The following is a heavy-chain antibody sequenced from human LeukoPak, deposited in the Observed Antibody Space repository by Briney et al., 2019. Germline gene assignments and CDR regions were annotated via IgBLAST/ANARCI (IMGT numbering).Heavy chain of an antibody. J-gene: IGHJ4*02. CDR2: ISYDGSNK. CDR3: ARKGDSSGYSDFDY. Sequence: PGGSLRLSCAASGFTFSSYGMHWVRQAPGKGLEWVAVISYDGSNKYYADSVKGRFTISRDNSKNTLYLQMNSLRAEDTAVYYCARKGDSSGYSDFDYWGQGTLVTVSS. V-gene: IGHV3-30*19. CDR1: GFTFSSYG. D-gene: IGHD3-22*01.